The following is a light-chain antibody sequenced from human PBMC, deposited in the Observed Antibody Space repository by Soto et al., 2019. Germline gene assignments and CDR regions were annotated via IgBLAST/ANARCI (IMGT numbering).Light chain of an antibody. J-gene: IGKJ1*01. V-gene: IGKV3-20*01. CDR2: GAS. CDR1: QSFSSTF. Sequence: EILLTQSPDSLSLSPGDRATLSCRASQSFSSTFFGWYQQKPGQAPRLLIYGASSRATGIPDRFSGSGSGTYFTLTISRLEREDFAVYYCQQYASSVTFGQGTKVEIK. CDR3: QQYASSVT.